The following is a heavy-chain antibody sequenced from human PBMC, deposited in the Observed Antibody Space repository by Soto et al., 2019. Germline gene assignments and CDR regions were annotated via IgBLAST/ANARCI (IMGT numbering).Heavy chain of an antibody. CDR3: AKDDGVTYYYDSSGYSPFDY. J-gene: IGHJ4*02. CDR1: GFTFSSYA. CDR2: ISGSGGST. V-gene: IGHV3-23*01. D-gene: IGHD3-22*01. Sequence: WGSLRLSCAASGFTFSSYAMNWVRQAPGKGLEWVSGISGSGGSTYYADSVKGRFTISRDNSKNTLYLRMNSLRAEDTAVYYCAKDDGVTYYYDSSGYSPFDYWGQGTLVTVSS.